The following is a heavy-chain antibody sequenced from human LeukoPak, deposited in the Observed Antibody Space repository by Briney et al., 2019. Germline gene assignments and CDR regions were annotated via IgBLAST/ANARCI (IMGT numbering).Heavy chain of an antibody. D-gene: IGHD3-22*01. CDR2: ISYDGSNK. J-gene: IGHJ3*02. CDR3: VEDSSGYYSAFDI. Sequence: QPGRSLRLSCAASGFTFSSYAMHWVRQAPGKGLEWVAVISYDGSNKYYADSVKGRFTISRDNSKNTLYLQMNSLRAEDTAVYYCVEDSSGYYSAFDIWGQGTMVTVSS. CDR1: GFTFSSYA. V-gene: IGHV3-30*01.